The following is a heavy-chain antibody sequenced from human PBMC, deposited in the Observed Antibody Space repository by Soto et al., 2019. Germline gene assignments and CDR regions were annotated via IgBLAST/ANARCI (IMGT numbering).Heavy chain of an antibody. CDR2: IKSKTDGGTS. D-gene: IGHD2-8*01. CDR1: GFTFITAW. J-gene: IGHJ5*02. Sequence: GGSLRLSCAASGFTFITAWINWVRQAPGKGLEWVGRIKSKTDGGTSDFAAPVRGRFAISRDDSKSMVYLQMDSLKTEDTAVYYCARDLVPNGHNWFDPWGQGTLVTVSS. V-gene: IGHV3-15*07. CDR3: ARDLVPNGHNWFDP.